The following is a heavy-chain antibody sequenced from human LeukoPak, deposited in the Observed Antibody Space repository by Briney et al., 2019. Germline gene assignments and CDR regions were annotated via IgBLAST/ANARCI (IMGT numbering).Heavy chain of an antibody. Sequence: GGSLRLSCAASGFTFNDYGMSWVRQAAGKGLEGVSVINWNGGSTGYADSVKGRFTISRDNAKNSLYLQMKSVRAEDTAVYYCARRGYHDYSGFDYWGQGTLVTVSS. CDR1: GFTFNDYG. CDR3: ARRGYHDYSGFDY. J-gene: IGHJ4*02. CDR2: INWNGGST. V-gene: IGHV3-20*04. D-gene: IGHD1-26*01.